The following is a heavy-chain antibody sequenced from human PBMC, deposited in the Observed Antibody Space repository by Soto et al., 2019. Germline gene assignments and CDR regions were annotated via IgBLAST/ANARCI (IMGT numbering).Heavy chain of an antibody. V-gene: IGHV4-30-4*01. CDR2: IDYSGST. CDR3: ARSGDGGTPYPSFFWFDP. CDR1: GGSISSGDYY. J-gene: IGHJ5*02. D-gene: IGHD1-26*01. Sequence: QVQLQESGPGLVKPSQTLSLTCTVSGGSISSGDYYWTWIRQPQGKGLEWIGYIDYSGSTYYNPSLKSRLTLSVDTSKNKFSLNLSSMTTTDTAVYYCARSGDGGTPYPSFFWFDPWGQGTLVTVSS.